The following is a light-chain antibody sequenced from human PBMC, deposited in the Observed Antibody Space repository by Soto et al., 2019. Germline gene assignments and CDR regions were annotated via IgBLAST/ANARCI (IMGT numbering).Light chain of an antibody. V-gene: IGKV3-15*01. J-gene: IGKJ1*01. CDR1: QSVSSN. Sequence: EIVMTQSPATLSVSPGERATLSCRASQSVSSNLAWYQQKPGQAPRLLIYDASTRATGIPARFSGSGSGTEFTLTISSLQSEDFAVYYCRQYNNWPQTFGQGTKVDIK. CDR2: DAS. CDR3: RQYNNWPQT.